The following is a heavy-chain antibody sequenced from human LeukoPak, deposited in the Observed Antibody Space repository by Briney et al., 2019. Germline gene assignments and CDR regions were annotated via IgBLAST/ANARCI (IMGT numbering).Heavy chain of an antibody. J-gene: IGHJ6*02. CDR2: ISYDGSNK. CDR3: ARGDSGGYYGMDV. D-gene: IGHD3-10*01. Sequence: GGSLRLSCAASGFTFSSYAMHWVRQAPGKGLEWVAVISYDGSNKYYADSVKGRFTISRDNSKNTLYLQMNSLRAEDTAVYYCARGDSGGYYGMDVWGQGTTVTVSS. V-gene: IGHV3-30-3*01. CDR1: GFTFSSYA.